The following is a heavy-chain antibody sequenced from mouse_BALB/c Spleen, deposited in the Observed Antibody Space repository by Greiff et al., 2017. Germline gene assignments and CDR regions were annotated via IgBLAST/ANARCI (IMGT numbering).Heavy chain of an antibody. CDR1: GFSLTGYG. CDR3: ARGDRYDVGAWFAY. D-gene: IGHD2-14*01. V-gene: IGHV2-6-7*01. J-gene: IGHJ3*01. Sequence: VQRVESGPGLVAPSQSLSITCTVSGFSLTGYGVNWVRQPPGKGLEWLGMIWGDGSTDYNSALKSRLSISKDNSKSQVFLKMNSLQTDDTARYYCARGDRYDVGAWFAYWGQGTLVTVSA. CDR2: IWGDGST.